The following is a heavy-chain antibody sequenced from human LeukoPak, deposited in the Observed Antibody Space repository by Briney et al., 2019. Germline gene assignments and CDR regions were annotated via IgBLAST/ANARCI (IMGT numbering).Heavy chain of an antibody. CDR3: ARGRGCSGVTCYPDY. Sequence: GGSLRLSCAASGFSFSDYTINWVRQAPGKGLEWVSSISPSSSYKYYADSLKGRFTISRDNAKNSLYLQMNSLRAEDTAVYFCARGRGCSGVTCYPDYWGQGTLVTVSS. CDR1: GFSFSDYT. J-gene: IGHJ4*02. CDR2: ISPSSSYK. V-gene: IGHV3-21*01. D-gene: IGHD2-15*01.